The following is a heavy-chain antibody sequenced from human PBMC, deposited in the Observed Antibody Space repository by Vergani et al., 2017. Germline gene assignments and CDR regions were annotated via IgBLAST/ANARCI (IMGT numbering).Heavy chain of an antibody. D-gene: IGHD2-2*01. J-gene: IGHJ4*02. CDR3: ANGGGSWRSSTTWS. CDR1: GGSISSSSYY. CDR2: IYYSGST. V-gene: IGHV4-39*01. Sequence: QMQLQESGPGLVKPSETLSLTCTVSGGSISSSSYYWGWIRQPPGKGLEWIGSIYYSGSTYYNPSLKSRVTISVDTSKNQFSLKLSSVTAADTAVYYCANGGGSWRSSTTWSWCQGTLVIVSS.